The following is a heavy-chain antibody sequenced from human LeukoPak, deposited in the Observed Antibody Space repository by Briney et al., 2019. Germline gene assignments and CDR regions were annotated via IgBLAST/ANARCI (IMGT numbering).Heavy chain of an antibody. CDR2: ISYDGSNK. CDR3: ARDESLIAAAGSPLDY. D-gene: IGHD6-13*01. J-gene: IGHJ4*02. V-gene: IGHV3-30*04. Sequence: PGRSLRLSCAASGFTFSSYAMHRVRQAPGKGLEWVAVISYDGSNKYYADSVKGRFTISRDNSKNTLYLQMNSLRAEDTAVYYCARDESLIAAAGSPLDYWGQGTLVTVSS. CDR1: GFTFSSYA.